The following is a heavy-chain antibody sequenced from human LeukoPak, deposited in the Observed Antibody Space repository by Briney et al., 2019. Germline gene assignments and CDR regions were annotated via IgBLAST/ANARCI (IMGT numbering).Heavy chain of an antibody. V-gene: IGHV4-34*01. Sequence: PSETLSLTCAVYGGSFSGYYWSWIRQPPGKGLEWIGEINHSGSTNYNPSLKSRVTISVDTSKNQFSLKLSSATAADTAVYYCASSNLEYALDYWGQGTLVTVSS. CDR1: GGSFSGYY. J-gene: IGHJ4*02. D-gene: IGHD2-8*01. CDR3: ASSNLEYALDY. CDR2: INHSGST.